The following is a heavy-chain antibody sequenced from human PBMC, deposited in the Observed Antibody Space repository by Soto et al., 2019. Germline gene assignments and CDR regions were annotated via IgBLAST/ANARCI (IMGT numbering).Heavy chain of an antibody. Sequence: QVQLVQSGAEVKKPGASVKVSCKASGYTFTSYAMHWVRQAPGQRREWMGWINAGNGNTKYSQKVQGRVTITRDTSASTAYMELSSLRSEDTAVYYCARGPFWSGYYTRERGDYWGQGTLVTVSS. CDR2: INAGNGNT. J-gene: IGHJ4*02. V-gene: IGHV1-3*01. D-gene: IGHD3-3*01. CDR3: ARGPFWSGYYTRERGDY. CDR1: GYTFTSYA.